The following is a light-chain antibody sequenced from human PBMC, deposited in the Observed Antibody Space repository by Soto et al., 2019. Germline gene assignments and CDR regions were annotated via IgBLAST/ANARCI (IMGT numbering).Light chain of an antibody. CDR3: QSFDSALSAYV. Sequence: QSVLTQPPSVSGAPGQRVAISCAGSSSNSGAGYDLHWYQHLPGTAPKLLIYDDNNRPSGVPDRFSGSRSGTSASLAITGLQAEDEADYYCQSFDSALSAYVFGTGTKVTV. V-gene: IGLV1-40*01. CDR2: DDN. CDR1: SSNSGAGYD. J-gene: IGLJ1*01.